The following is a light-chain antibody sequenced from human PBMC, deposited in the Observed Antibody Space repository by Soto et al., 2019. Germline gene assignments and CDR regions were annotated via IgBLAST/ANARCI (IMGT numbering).Light chain of an antibody. V-gene: IGKV1-9*01. CDR2: AAS. CDR3: LQRNTYPFT. Sequence: IQLTQSPSSLSASVGDRVTITCRASQGVTSYLAWYQQKPGKAPKLLIYAASTLQSGVPSRFSGSGSVTDFTLTIISLQPEDFATYYCLQRNTYPFTFGPGTKVQIK. CDR1: QGVTSY. J-gene: IGKJ3*01.